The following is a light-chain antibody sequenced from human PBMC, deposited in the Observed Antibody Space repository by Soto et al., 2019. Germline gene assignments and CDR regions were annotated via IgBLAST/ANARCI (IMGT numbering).Light chain of an antibody. J-gene: IGKJ1*01. CDR3: MQGTRWPWT. Sequence: MTQSPLSLPVTLGQPASCSCGSCQRIFYGTGNTFLNWFQQRAGQSPSRLIYVVSNGDSGVPDRFSGSGSGTDFTLKISRVEAEDVGVYYCMQGTRWPWTFGQGTKVDIK. CDR2: VVS. CDR1: QRIFYGTGNTF. V-gene: IGKV2-30*01.